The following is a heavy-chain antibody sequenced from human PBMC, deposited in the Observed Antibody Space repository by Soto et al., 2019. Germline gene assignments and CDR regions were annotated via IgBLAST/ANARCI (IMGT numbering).Heavy chain of an antibody. V-gene: IGHV3-23*05. CDR2: IDCIGCCI. CDR1: GLPHSVFA. Sequence: GRSRRLSCTAFGLPHSVFAMMWLRDSPDTGLECVSVIDCIGCCIQYADSLIGLCDISRDNCKNTVYLQMTDLRADETAVYYCAKDAVYNDGLWLIDHWGQGTQVTV. CDR3: AKDAVYNDGLWLIDH. J-gene: IGHJ4*02. D-gene: IGHD2-21*01.